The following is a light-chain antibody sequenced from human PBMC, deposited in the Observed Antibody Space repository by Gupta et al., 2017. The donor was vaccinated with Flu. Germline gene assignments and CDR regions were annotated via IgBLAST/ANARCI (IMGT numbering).Light chain of an antibody. CDR1: QSRWDSYENKNY. J-gene: IGKJ2*02. V-gene: IGKV4-1*01. Sequence: SMGESATINCRSSQSRWDSYENKNYLAWYQQKPGQPPKLLIYLASTRASGVPGRFSGRGSGTXFILTIXSRQAEDVAVYYCEHEDSTPCTFGXGTKLEVK. CDR3: EHEDSTPCT. CDR2: LAS.